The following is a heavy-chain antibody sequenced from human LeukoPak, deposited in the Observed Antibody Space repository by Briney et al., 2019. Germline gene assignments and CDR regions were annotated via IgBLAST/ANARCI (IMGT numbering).Heavy chain of an antibody. CDR3: AKDRAGFDY. J-gene: IGHJ4*02. D-gene: IGHD6-19*01. V-gene: IGHV3-7*03. Sequence: GGSLRLSCAASGFTFSSNWMTWVRQAPGKGLEWVANIKQDGSEKYYVDSVKGRFTISRDNSKNTLYLQMNSLRAEDTAVYYCAKDRAGFDYWGQGTLVTVSS. CDR2: IKQDGSEK. CDR1: GFTFSSNW.